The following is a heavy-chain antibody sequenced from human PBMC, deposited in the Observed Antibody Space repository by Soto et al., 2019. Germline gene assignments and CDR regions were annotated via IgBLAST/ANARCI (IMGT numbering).Heavy chain of an antibody. D-gene: IGHD3-10*01. CDR3: AKKVNSGPGSQYFDY. V-gene: IGHV3-23*01. Sequence: SLRLSCAASGFTFSSYSTSWVRQAPGKGLEWVSGFRTSGDGGTTYYADSVKGRFTISRDNSKNMLFLQMNSLRAEDTAIYYCAKKVNSGPGSQYFDYWGQGTLVTVSS. CDR1: GFTFSSYS. CDR2: FRTSGDGGTT. J-gene: IGHJ4*02.